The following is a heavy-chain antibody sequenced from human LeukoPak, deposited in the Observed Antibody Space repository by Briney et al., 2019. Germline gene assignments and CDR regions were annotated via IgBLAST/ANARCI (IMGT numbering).Heavy chain of an antibody. CDR1: GFTFSSYS. D-gene: IGHD1-26*01. CDR3: AKDAEWELRGAFDI. Sequence: GGSLRLSCAASGFTFSSYSMNWVRQAPGKGLEWVSYISSSSSTIYYADSVKGRFTISRDNSKNTLYLQMNSLRAEDTAVYYCAKDAEWELRGAFDIWGQGTMVTVSS. CDR2: ISSSSSTI. V-gene: IGHV3-48*01. J-gene: IGHJ3*02.